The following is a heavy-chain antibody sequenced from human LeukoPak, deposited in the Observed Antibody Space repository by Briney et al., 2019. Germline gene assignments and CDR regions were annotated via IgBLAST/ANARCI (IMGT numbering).Heavy chain of an antibody. CDR3: ARDHRRDYGDYHFDY. V-gene: IGHV4-4*07. D-gene: IGHD4-17*01. J-gene: IGHJ4*02. CDR2: IYTSGSI. Sequence: SETLSLTCIVSGGSISSYYWSWIRQPAGKGLEWIGHIYTSGSINYNPSLKSRVTMSLDTSKNQFSLKLTSLTAADTAVYYCARDHRRDYGDYHFDYWGQGTLVTVSS. CDR1: GGSISSYY.